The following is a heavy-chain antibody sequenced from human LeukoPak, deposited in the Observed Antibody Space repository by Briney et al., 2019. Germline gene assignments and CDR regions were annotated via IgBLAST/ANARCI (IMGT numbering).Heavy chain of an antibody. CDR3: ARTTMVRGTYYMDV. D-gene: IGHD3-10*01. J-gene: IGHJ6*03. CDR1: GGSFSGYY. V-gene: IGHV4-59*01. Sequence: SETPSLTCAVYGGSFSGYYWSWIRQPPGKGLEWIGYIYYSGYTNYNPSLKSRVTISVDTSKNQFSLKLSSVTAADTAVYYCARTTMVRGTYYMDVWGKGTTVTISS. CDR2: IYYSGYT.